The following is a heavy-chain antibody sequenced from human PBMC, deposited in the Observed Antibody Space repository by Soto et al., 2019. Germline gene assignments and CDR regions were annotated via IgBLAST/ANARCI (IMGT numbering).Heavy chain of an antibody. V-gene: IGHV4-31*03. CDR3: ARGVSIWSGDPLRWFDP. Sequence: QVQLQESGPGLVKPSQTLSLTCTVSGGSISSGGYYWSWIRQHPGKGLEWIGYIYYSGSTYYNPSLKSRVTISVDTSKNQFSLKLSSVTAADTAVYYCARGVSIWSGDPLRWFDPWGQGTLDTVSS. CDR2: IYYSGST. D-gene: IGHD3-3*01. CDR1: GGSISSGGYY. J-gene: IGHJ5*02.